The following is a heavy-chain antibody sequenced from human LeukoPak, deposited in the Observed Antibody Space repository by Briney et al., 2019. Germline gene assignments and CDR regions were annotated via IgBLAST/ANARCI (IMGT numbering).Heavy chain of an antibody. CDR3: SRDRDIVLAPAAYN. V-gene: IGHV3-49*03. Sequence: GGSLRLSCTASAFTFGDYTMSCFRHAPGKGLEWVGYIRSKPYGWTTEYAGSVKGRFTISRDDSKSIAYLQMNSLKTEDTAVYYCSRDRDIVLAPAAYNWGQGTLVTVSS. J-gene: IGHJ4*02. CDR1: AFTFGDYT. D-gene: IGHD2-2*01. CDR2: IRSKPYGWTT.